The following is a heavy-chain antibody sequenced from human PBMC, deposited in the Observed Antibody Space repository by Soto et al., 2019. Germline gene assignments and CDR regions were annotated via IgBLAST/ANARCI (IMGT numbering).Heavy chain of an antibody. CDR1: GGSIRGYY. V-gene: IGHV4-59*01. CDR2: VYYSGGA. Sequence: SETLSLTCTVSGGSIRGYYWSWIRQPPGKGLEWIGKVYYSGGAKYNPSVKRRVSISVDTSKNQFSLNLSSVTAADTAVYYCTGDGDGRMTTNPYYYYGMDVWGPGITVTVSS. D-gene: IGHD2-21*02. J-gene: IGHJ6*02. CDR3: TGDGDGRMTTNPYYYYGMDV.